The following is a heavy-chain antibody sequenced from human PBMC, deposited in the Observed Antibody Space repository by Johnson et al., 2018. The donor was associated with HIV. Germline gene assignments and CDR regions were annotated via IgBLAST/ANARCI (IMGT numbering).Heavy chain of an antibody. D-gene: IGHD1-7*01. CDR3: AKDLGAAELTPDVFDL. CDR1: GFPFSTYA. Sequence: SLRLSCAASGFPFSTYAMNWVRQSPGKGLEWVAAISYDGRNKYYADSVKGRFTISRDNSQNTLYLQMNSLRIDDTGVYYCAKDLGAAELTPDVFDLWGQGTMVTVSS. J-gene: IGHJ3*01. V-gene: IGHV3-30*04. CDR2: ISYDGRNK.